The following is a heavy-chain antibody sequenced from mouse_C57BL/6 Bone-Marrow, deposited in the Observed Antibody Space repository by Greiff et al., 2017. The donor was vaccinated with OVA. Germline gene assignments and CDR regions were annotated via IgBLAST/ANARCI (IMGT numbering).Heavy chain of an antibody. Sequence: VQLQQSGPELVKPGDSVKISCKASGYSFTGYFMNWVMQSHGKSLEWIGRINPYNGDTFYNQKFKGKATLTVDKSSSTAHMELRSLTSEDSAVYYCARSHYGSNYAMDYWGQGTSVTVSS. V-gene: IGHV1-20*01. CDR1: GYSFTGYF. CDR3: ARSHYGSNYAMDY. D-gene: IGHD1-1*01. CDR2: INPYNGDT. J-gene: IGHJ4*01.